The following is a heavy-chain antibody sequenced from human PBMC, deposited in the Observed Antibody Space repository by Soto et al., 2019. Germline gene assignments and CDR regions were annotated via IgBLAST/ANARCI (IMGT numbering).Heavy chain of an antibody. D-gene: IGHD3-22*01. CDR1: GFTLSNYA. Sequence: PGGSLRLSCAASGFTLSNYAMHWVRQAPGKGLEYVSAISSDGGSTYYADSVKGRFTVSRDNSKNTLYLQMGSLRAEDMAVYFCARVFFDNGGYYYDYWGQGTLVTVSS. J-gene: IGHJ4*02. CDR2: ISSDGGST. V-gene: IGHV3-64*02. CDR3: ARVFFDNGGYYYDY.